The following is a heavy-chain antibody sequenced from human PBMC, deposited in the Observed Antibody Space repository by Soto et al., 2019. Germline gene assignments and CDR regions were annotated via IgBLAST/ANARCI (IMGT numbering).Heavy chain of an antibody. CDR2: ISASGRDI. V-gene: IGHV3-23*01. D-gene: IGHD6-19*01. CDR3: AKGKTRGWYYFDY. J-gene: IGHJ4*02. CDR1: GFTFSKFA. Sequence: EVQLLESGGDLVQPGGSLRLSCAASGFTFSKFAMSWVRQAPGRGLEWVSGISASGRDIHYADSVKDRFTVSRDNSKNTLYLQMNRLRAEDTAIYYCAKGKTRGWYYFDYWGQGALVTVSS.